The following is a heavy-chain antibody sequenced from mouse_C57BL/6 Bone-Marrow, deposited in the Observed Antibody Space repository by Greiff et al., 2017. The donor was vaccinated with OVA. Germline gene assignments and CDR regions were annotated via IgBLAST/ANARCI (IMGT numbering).Heavy chain of an antibody. V-gene: IGHV5-6*01. CDR2: ISSGGSYT. CDR1: GFTFSSYG. CDR3: ARLPHHGCYAMDY. Sequence: EVHLVESGGDLVKPGGSLKLSCAASGFTFSSYGMSWVRQTPDKRLEWVATISSGGSYTYYPDSVKGRFTISRDNAKNTLYLQMSSLKSEDTAMYYCARLPHHGCYAMDYWGQGTSVTVSS. J-gene: IGHJ4*01. D-gene: IGHD2-2*01.